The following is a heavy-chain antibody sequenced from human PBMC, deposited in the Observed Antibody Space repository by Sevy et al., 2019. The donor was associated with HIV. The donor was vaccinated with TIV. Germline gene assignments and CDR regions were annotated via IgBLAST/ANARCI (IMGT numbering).Heavy chain of an antibody. CDR1: GFIYGDYA. D-gene: IGHD3-16*01. CDR2: IGRKVYGGTT. J-gene: IGHJ4*02. CDR3: TRGGSVTILSPWDD. V-gene: IGHV3-49*04. Sequence: SLRLSCIGSGFIYGDYAMSWVRQAPGKGLEWVGFIGRKVYGGTTQYAASVKGRFTISRDDSKSIAYLQMNSLKTEDTAVYYCTRGGSVTILSPWDDWGQGTLVTVSS.